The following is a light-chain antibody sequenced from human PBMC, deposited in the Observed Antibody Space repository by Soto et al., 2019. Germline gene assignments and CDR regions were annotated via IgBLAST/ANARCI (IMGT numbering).Light chain of an antibody. CDR2: GNS. CDR3: QSYDSSLSGFLYV. CDR1: SSNIGAGYD. V-gene: IGLV1-40*01. J-gene: IGLJ1*01. Sequence: QYVLTQPPSVSGAPGQRVTISCTGSSSNIGAGYDVHWYQQLPGTAPKLLIYGNSNRPSGVPDRFSGSKSGTSASLAITGLQAEDEADYYCQSYDSSLSGFLYVFGTGTKLTVL.